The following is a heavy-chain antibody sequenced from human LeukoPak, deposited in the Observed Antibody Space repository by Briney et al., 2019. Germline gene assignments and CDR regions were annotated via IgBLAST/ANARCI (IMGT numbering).Heavy chain of an antibody. CDR2: IIPIFGTA. D-gene: IGHD3-22*01. Sequence: SVKVSCKASGGTFSSYAISWVRQAPGQGLEWMGGIIPIFGTANYAQKLQGRVTITADESTSTAYMELSSLRSEDTAVYYCARVYERSSGGYYYESWGAFDIWGQGTMVTVSS. J-gene: IGHJ3*02. CDR3: ARVYERSSGGYYYESWGAFDI. CDR1: GGTFSSYA. V-gene: IGHV1-69*01.